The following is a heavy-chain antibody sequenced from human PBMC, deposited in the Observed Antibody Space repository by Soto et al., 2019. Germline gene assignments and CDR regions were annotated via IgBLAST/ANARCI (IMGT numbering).Heavy chain of an antibody. D-gene: IGHD3-22*01. CDR1: GDSISSGGYS. CDR2: IYHSGGT. Sequence: QLQLQESGSGLVKPSQTLSLTCAVSGDSISSGGYSWNWIRQPPGKGLEWIGYIYHSGGTDYNPSLKSRDTITVDSSNNQFSLKLNSVTAADTAVYYCARDSRSGYYLEYWGQGTLVTVSS. J-gene: IGHJ4*02. CDR3: ARDSRSGYYLEY. V-gene: IGHV4-30-2*01.